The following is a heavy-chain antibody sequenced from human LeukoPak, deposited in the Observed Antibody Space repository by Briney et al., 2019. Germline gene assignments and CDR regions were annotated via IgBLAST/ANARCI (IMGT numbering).Heavy chain of an antibody. J-gene: IGHJ4*02. CDR1: GGTFSSYA. Sequence: GASVKVSCKASGGTFSSYAISWVRQAPGQGLEWMGGIIPIFGTANYAQKFQGRVTITADESTSTAYMELSSLRSEDTAVYYCATPARYSGYDFDVRFDYWGQGTLVTVSS. V-gene: IGHV1-69*13. D-gene: IGHD5-12*01. CDR2: IIPIFGTA. CDR3: ATPARYSGYDFDVRFDY.